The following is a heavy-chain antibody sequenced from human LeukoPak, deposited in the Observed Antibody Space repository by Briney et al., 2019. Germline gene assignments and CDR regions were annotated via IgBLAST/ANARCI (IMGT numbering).Heavy chain of an antibody. CDR1: GYTLTELS. D-gene: IGHD6-13*01. V-gene: IGHV1-24*01. CDR3: ARCIAAADPESDWFDP. CDR2: FDPEDGET. J-gene: IGHJ5*02. Sequence: ASVKVSCKVSGYTLTELSMHWVRQAPGKGLEWMGGFDPEDGETIYAQKFQGRVTMTEDTSTDTAYMELSSLRSEDTAVYYCARCIAAADPESDWFDPWGQGTLVTVSS.